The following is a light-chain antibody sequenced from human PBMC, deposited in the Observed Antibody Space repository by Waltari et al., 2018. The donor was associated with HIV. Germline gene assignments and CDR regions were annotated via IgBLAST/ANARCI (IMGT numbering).Light chain of an antibody. CDR1: SSDVGGDNY. Sequence: QSALTQPASVSGSPGQSLTLSCTRPSSDVGGDNYFSWYQQIPGQAPKLISYEVSNRPSGVSNRFSGSKSGNTASLTISGLQAEDESDYYCSSYTSSNTLVFGGGTKLTVL. V-gene: IGLV2-14*01. CDR3: SSYTSSNTLV. J-gene: IGLJ2*01. CDR2: EVS.